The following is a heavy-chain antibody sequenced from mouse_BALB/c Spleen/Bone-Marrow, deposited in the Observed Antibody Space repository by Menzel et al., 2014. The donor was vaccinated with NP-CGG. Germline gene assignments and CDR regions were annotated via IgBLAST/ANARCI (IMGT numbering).Heavy chain of an antibody. J-gene: IGHJ3*01. CDR2: INSNGGTT. Sequence: EVKLMESGGGLVQPGGSLKLSCGASGFTFSNYGMSWVRQTPDKRLDLVATINSNGGTTYYPDSVKGRFTISRDNAKNTLYLQMSSLKSEDTAMHFCARGLYYVAYGPGFAYWGQGTLVTVSA. CDR1: GFTFSNYG. V-gene: IGHV5-6-3*01. CDR3: ARGLYYVAYGPGFAY. D-gene: IGHD2-13*01.